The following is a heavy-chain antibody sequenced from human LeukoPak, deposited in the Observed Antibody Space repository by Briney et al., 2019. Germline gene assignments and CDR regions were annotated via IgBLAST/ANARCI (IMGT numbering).Heavy chain of an antibody. J-gene: IGHJ3*02. CDR2: IRYDGSNK. CDR1: GFTFSSYG. D-gene: IGHD3-22*01. V-gene: IGHV3-30*02. Sequence: GGSLRLSCAASGFTFSSYGMHWVRQAPGKGLEWVAFIRYDGSNKYYADSVKGRFTISRDNSKNTLYLQMNSLRAEDTAVYYCAKGPDLYYYGSSGPIDDNAFDIWGQGTMVTVSS. CDR3: AKGPDLYYYGSSGPIDDNAFDI.